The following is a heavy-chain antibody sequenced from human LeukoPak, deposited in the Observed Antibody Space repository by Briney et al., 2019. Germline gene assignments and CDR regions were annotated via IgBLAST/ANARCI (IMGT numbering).Heavy chain of an antibody. D-gene: IGHD2-21*01. CDR3: ARHLNNCGDDCYIFDY. Sequence: SETLSLTCTVSGGSISTYYWSWIRQPPGKGLEWIGYIYYSGSTNYNPSLKSRVTISVDTSKNQFSLRVSSVTAADTAVYYCARHLNNCGDDCYIFDYWGQGTLVTVSS. V-gene: IGHV4-59*08. CDR1: GGSISTYY. J-gene: IGHJ4*02. CDR2: IYYSGST.